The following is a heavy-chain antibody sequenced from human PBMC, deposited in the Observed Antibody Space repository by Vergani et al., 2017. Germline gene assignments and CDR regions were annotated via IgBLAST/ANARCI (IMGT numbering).Heavy chain of an antibody. V-gene: IGHV3-9*01. D-gene: IGHD1-26*01. CDR2: ISWNSGSI. Sequence: EVQLVESGGGLVQPGGSLRLSCAASGFSVSNNYISWVRQAPGKGLEWVSGISWNSGSIGYADSVKGRFTISRDNAKNSLYLQMNSLRAEDTALYYCAKVGSGSYNDYWGQGTLVTVSS. J-gene: IGHJ4*02. CDR3: AKVGSGSYNDY. CDR1: GFSVSNNY.